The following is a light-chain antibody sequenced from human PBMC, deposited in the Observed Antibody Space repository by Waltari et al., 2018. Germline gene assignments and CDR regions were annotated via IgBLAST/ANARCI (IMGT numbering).Light chain of an antibody. J-gene: IGLJ2*01. CDR2: EVS. V-gene: IGLV2-14*01. CDR1: SSDVGGYNY. CDR3: SSYTSSSTPLV. Sequence: QSALTQPASVSWSPGQSITISCTGTSSDVGGYNYVSWYQQHPGKAPKLMIYEVSKRPSGVSNRFSGSKAGNTASLTISGLQAEDEADYYCSSYTSSSTPLVFGGGTKLTVL.